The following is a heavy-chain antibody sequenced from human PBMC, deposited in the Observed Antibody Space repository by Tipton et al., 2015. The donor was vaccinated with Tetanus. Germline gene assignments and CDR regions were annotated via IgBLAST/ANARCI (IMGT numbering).Heavy chain of an antibody. V-gene: IGHV4-61*01. CDR1: GGSISSGTYY. D-gene: IGHD2-21*01. CDR3: ARTSWYLFSRY. J-gene: IGHJ1*01. Sequence: GLVKPSETLSLTCNVSGGSISSGTYYWTWIRQFPGKGLEWIGYIDYFGTTKYNPSLKSRVPMSVDTSKNQLSLKLSSVTSADTAMDYCARTSWYLFSRYWGQGTLVTVSS. CDR2: IDYFGTT.